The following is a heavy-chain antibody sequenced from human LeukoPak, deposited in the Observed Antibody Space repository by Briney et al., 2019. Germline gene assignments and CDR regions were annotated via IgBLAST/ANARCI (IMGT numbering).Heavy chain of an antibody. CDR1: GFTFSSYA. V-gene: IGHV3-23*01. D-gene: IGHD2-2*01. J-gene: IGHJ4*02. CDR2: IRDSGGST. Sequence: GGSLRLSCAASGFTFSSYAMSWVRQAPGKGREWVSAIRDSGGSTYYADSVKGRFTISRDNSKNTVYLQMNSLRAEDTAVYYCAKDRRGCSSTNCYYQFDYWGQGTQVTVSS. CDR3: AKDRRGCSSTNCYYQFDY.